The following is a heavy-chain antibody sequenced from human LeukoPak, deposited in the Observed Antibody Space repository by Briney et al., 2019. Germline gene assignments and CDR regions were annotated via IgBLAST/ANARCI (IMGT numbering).Heavy chain of an antibody. D-gene: IGHD3-10*01. Sequence: GESLKISCKGYGYSFTSYWIIWVRQTPGKGLEWMGRIDPSDSYTNYSPSLQGHVTISADKSISAAYLQWSNLKASDTAMYYCARARGDHYSFDYWGQGTLVTVSS. CDR1: GYSFTSYW. V-gene: IGHV5-10-1*01. CDR2: IDPSDSYT. J-gene: IGHJ4*02. CDR3: ARARGDHYSFDY.